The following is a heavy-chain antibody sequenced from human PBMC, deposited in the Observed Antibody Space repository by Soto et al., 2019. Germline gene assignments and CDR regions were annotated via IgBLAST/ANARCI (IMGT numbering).Heavy chain of an antibody. CDR3: ARVTGSDWNPLSWFDP. Sequence: ASVKVSCKASGYTFTSYGISWVRQAPGQGLEWMGWISAYNGNTNYAQKLQGRVTMTTDTSTSTAYMELRSLRSDDTAVYYCARVTGSDWNPLSWFDPWGQGTLGTVSS. CDR1: GYTFTSYG. J-gene: IGHJ5*02. V-gene: IGHV1-18*01. D-gene: IGHD2-21*02. CDR2: ISAYNGNT.